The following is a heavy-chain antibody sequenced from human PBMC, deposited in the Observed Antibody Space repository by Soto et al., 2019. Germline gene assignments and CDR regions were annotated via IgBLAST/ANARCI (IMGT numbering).Heavy chain of an antibody. CDR3: ARGLVDDFWSGYGLYGMDV. CDR2: IGTAGDT. Sequence: GGSLRLSCAASGFTFSSYDMHWVRQATGKGLEWVSAIGTAGDTYYPGSVKGRFTISRENAKNSLYLQMNSLRAEDTAVYYCARGLVDDFWSGYGLYGMDVWGQGTTVTVSS. J-gene: IGHJ6*02. V-gene: IGHV3-13*01. D-gene: IGHD3-3*01. CDR1: GFTFSSYD.